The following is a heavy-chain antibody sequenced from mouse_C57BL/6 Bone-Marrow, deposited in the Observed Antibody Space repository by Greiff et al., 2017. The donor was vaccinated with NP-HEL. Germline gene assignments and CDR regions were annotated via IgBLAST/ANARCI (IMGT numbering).Heavy chain of an antibody. J-gene: IGHJ2*01. CDR1: GFNIKDYY. V-gene: IGHV14-4*01. D-gene: IGHD2-3*01. CDR2: IDPENGDT. CDR3: TTGSHDGYYEDY. Sequence: EVKLVESGAELVRPGASVKLSCTASGFNIKDYYMHWVKQRPEQGLEWIGWIDPENGDTEYASKFQGKATITADTSSNTAYMQLSSLTSEDTAVYYCTTGSHDGYYEDYWGQGTTLTVSS.